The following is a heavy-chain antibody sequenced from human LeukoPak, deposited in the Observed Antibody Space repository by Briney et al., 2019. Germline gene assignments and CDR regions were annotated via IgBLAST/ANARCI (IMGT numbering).Heavy chain of an antibody. CDR2: ISYDGNNK. D-gene: IGHD3-10*01. CDR3: AKDKMTLIRGVILRDAFDI. CDR1: GFTFSSYG. V-gene: IGHV3-30*18. J-gene: IGHJ3*02. Sequence: SGGSLRLSCAASGFTFSSYGMHWVRQAPGKGLEWVAIISYDGNNKYYADSVKGRFTISRDNSENTLYLQMNSLRAEDTADYYCAKDKMTLIRGVILRDAFDIWGQGTMVTVSS.